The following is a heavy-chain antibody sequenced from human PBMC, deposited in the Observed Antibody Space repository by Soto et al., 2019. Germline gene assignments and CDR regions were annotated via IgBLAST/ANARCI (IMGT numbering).Heavy chain of an antibody. J-gene: IGHJ5*02. CDR2: IYHTGNA. CDR1: GDSISNSRFY. CDR3: ARDYFDSSAYTTSWFDP. D-gene: IGHD3-22*01. Sequence: SETLSLTCSVSGDSISNSRFYWAWIRQPPGEGLEWIGSIYHTGNAYYNPSLKSRVTIFVDTSKNQFSLKLTSVTAADTALYYCARDYFDSSAYTTSWFDPWGQGTLVTVS. V-gene: IGHV4-39*01.